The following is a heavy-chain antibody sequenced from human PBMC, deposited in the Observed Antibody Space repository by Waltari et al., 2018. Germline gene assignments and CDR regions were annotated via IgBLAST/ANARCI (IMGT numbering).Heavy chain of an antibody. CDR1: GGSFNDYY. CDR2: IHHSGTT. D-gene: IGHD3-22*01. V-gene: IGHV4-34*01. J-gene: IGHJ4*02. Sequence: QVQLHQWGAGLLKPSETLSLTCGVSGGSFNDYYRTWIRQPPGKGLEWIGEIHHSGTTDYNPSLNSRLTMSVDTSKKQISLKMSSVTAADMAVYYCARGDLHYGSSGFFYWGQGALVTVSS. CDR3: ARGDLHYGSSGFFY.